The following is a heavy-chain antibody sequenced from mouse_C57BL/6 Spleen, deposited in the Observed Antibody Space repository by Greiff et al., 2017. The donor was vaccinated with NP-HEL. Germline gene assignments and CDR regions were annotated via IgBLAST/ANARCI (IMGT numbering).Heavy chain of an antibody. Sequence: VQLQQSGAELARPGASVKLSCKASGYTFTSYGISWVKQRTGQGLEWIGEIYPRSGNTYYNEKFKGKATLTADKSSSTAYMELRSLTSEDSAVYFCAREGDWDEFAYWGQGTLVTVSA. D-gene: IGHD4-1*01. CDR3: AREGDWDEFAY. J-gene: IGHJ3*01. V-gene: IGHV1-81*01. CDR1: GYTFTSYG. CDR2: IYPRSGNT.